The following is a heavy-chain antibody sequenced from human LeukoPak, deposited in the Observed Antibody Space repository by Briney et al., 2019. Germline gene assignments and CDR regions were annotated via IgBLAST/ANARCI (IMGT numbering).Heavy chain of an antibody. CDR2: IIPIFGTA. CDR3: ARDRITIFGVVTKPRPYYYYGMDV. V-gene: IGHV1-69*13. J-gene: IGHJ6*02. D-gene: IGHD3-3*01. Sequence: SVKVSCKASGGTFSSYAISRVRQAPGQGLEWMGGIIPIFGTANYAQKFQGRVTITADESTSTAYMELSSLRSEDTAVYYCARDRITIFGVVTKPRPYYYYGMDVWGQGTTVTVSS. CDR1: GGTFSSYA.